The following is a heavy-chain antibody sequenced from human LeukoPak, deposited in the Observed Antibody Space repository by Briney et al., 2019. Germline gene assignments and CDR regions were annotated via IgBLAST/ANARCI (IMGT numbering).Heavy chain of an antibody. V-gene: IGHV2-5*01. CDR3: AHRPSYYDFWSGYSNCFDP. J-gene: IGHJ5*02. Sequence: TLSLTCTVSGGSISSYYWSWIRQPPGKGLEWLALIYWNDDKRYSPSLKTRLTITKDTSKNQVVLTMTNMDPVDTATYYCAHRPSYYDFWSGYSNCFDPWGQGTLVTVSS. CDR2: IYWNDDK. D-gene: IGHD3-3*01. CDR1: GGSISSYYW.